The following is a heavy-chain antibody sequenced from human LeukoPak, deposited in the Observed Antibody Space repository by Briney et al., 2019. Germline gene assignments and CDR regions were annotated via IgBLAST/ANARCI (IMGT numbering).Heavy chain of an antibody. J-gene: IGHJ3*02. CDR2: IYYSGST. Sequence: PSETLSLTCTVSGGSISSGDYYWSWIRQPPGKGLEWIGYIYYSGSTYYNPSLKSRVTISVDTSKNQFSLKLSSVTAADTAVYYCARQTLTLEAFDIWGQGTMVTVSS. CDR3: ARQTLTLEAFDI. CDR1: GGSISSGDYY. D-gene: IGHD3-16*01. V-gene: IGHV4-30-4*01.